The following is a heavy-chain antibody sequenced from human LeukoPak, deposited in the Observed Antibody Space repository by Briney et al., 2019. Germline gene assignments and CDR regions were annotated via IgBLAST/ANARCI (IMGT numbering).Heavy chain of an antibody. J-gene: IGHJ4*02. V-gene: IGHV3-23*01. Sequence: GVSLTLSCAASGFTFSNYARRWVRQAPGKGLEWGSACSTGGGSTYYADSVKGRFTISRDSSKNTLYLQMNSLRVEDTAVYYCAKDVGYCSSTTCYKPFDYWGQGTLVTVSS. D-gene: IGHD2-2*02. CDR3: AKDVGYCSSTTCYKPFDY. CDR2: CSTGGGST. CDR1: GFTFSNYA.